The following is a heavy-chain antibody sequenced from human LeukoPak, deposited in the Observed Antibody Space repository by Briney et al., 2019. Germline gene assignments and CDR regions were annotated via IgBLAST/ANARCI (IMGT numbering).Heavy chain of an antibody. J-gene: IGHJ3*02. D-gene: IGHD3/OR15-3a*01. CDR3: ARVGLTNAFDI. CDR1: GFTFSSYA. V-gene: IGHV3-30-3*01. CDR2: ISYDGSNK. Sequence: GRSLRLSCAASGFTFSSYAMHWVRQAPGKGLEWVAVISYDGSNKYYADSVKGRFTISRDNSKNTLYLQMNSLRAEDTAVYYCARVGLTNAFDIWGQGTMVTVSS.